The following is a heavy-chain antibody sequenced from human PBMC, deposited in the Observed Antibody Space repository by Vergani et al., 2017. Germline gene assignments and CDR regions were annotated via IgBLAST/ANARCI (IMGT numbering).Heavy chain of an antibody. Sequence: QVQLQESGPGLVKPSQTLSLTCTVSGGSISSYYWSWIRQPPGKGLEWIGYIYYSGSTNYNPSLKSRVTISVDTSKNQFSLKLSSVTAADTAVYYWARGESSGWPHFDYWGQGTLVTVSS. CDR1: GGSISSYY. J-gene: IGHJ4*02. V-gene: IGHV4-59*01. D-gene: IGHD6-19*01. CDR2: IYYSGST. CDR3: ARGESSGWPHFDY.